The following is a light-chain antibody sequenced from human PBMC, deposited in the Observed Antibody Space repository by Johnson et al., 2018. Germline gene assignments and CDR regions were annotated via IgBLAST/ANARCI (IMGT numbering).Light chain of an antibody. V-gene: IGLV1-51*02. CDR1: SSNIGNNY. J-gene: IGLJ1*01. Sequence: SVLTQPPSVSAAPGQKVTISCSGSSSNIGNNYVSWYQQLPATAPKLLIYENNKRPSGIPDRFSGSKSGTSATLGITGLQTGDEADYYCGTWDSSLSAGNVFGTGTKVTVL. CDR2: ENN. CDR3: GTWDSSLSAGNV.